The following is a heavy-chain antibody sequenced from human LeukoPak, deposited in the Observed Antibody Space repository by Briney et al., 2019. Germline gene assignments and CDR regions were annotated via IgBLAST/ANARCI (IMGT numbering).Heavy chain of an antibody. CDR2: IKQDGSEK. CDR1: GFTFTTYW. D-gene: IGHD2-15*01. V-gene: IGHV3-7*04. Sequence: GESLRLSCAASGFTFTTYWMSWVRQFPGKGLQWVANIKQDGSEKYYVDSVKGRFTISRDNAKNSLYLQMNSLRAEDTAVYYCARVGYCSGGSCYSATTPRVYWGQGTLVTVSS. CDR3: ARVGYCSGGSCYSATTPRVY. J-gene: IGHJ4*02.